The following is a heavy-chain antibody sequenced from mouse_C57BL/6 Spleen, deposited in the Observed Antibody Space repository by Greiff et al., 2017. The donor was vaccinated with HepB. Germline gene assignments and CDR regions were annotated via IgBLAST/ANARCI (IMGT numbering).Heavy chain of an antibody. J-gene: IGHJ3*01. CDR2: IDPSDSYT. Sequence: VQLQQPGAELVKPGASVKLSCKASGYTFTSYWMQWVKQRPGQGLEWIGEIDPSDSYTNYNQKFKGKATLTVDTSSSTAYMQLSSLTSEDSAVYYCARPGYYGSRMFAYWGQGTLVTVSA. CDR3: ARPGYYGSRMFAY. CDR1: GYTFTSYW. D-gene: IGHD1-1*01. V-gene: IGHV1-50*01.